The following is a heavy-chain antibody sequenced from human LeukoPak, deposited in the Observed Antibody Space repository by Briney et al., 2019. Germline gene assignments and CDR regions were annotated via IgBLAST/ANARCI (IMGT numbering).Heavy chain of an antibody. CDR2: MNPNSGNT. Sequence: ASVKVSCKASGYTFTSYDISWVRQATGQGLEWMGWMNPNSGNTGYAQKFQGRVTMTRNTSISTAYMELSSLRSEDTAVYYCARATTTWSRQYYMDVWGKGTTVTVSS. V-gene: IGHV1-8*01. CDR1: GYTFTSYD. CDR3: ARATTTWSRQYYMDV. J-gene: IGHJ6*03. D-gene: IGHD4-17*01.